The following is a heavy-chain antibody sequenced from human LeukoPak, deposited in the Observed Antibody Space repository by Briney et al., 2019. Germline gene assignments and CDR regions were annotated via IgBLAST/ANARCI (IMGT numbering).Heavy chain of an antibody. CDR3: ARGTGEGYSYGRYYFDY. Sequence: SGTLSLTCAVSGGSISSSNWWSWVRQPPGKGLEWIGEIYHSGSTYYNPSLKSRVTISVDTSKNQFSLKLRSVTAADTAVYYCARGTGEGYSYGRYYFDYWGQGTLVTVSS. CDR2: IYHSGST. CDR1: GGSISSSNW. J-gene: IGHJ4*02. V-gene: IGHV4-4*02. D-gene: IGHD5-18*01.